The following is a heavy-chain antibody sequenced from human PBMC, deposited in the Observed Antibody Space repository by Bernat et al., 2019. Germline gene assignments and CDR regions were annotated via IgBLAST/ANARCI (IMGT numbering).Heavy chain of an antibody. CDR2: IKQDGSEK. CDR3: AGVRGGSYYSY. CDR1: GFTFSSYW. V-gene: IGHV3-7*03. Sequence: EVQLVESGGGLVQPGGSLRLSCAASGFTFSSYWMSWVRQAPGKGLEWVANIKQDGSEKYYVDSVKGRFTISRDNAKNSLYLQMNSLRAEDTAVYYWAGVRGGSYYSYWGQGTLVTVSS. J-gene: IGHJ4*02. D-gene: IGHD1-26*01.